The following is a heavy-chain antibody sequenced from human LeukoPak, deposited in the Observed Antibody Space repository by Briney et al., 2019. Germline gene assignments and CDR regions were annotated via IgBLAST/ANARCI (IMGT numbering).Heavy chain of an antibody. Sequence: GGSLRRSCAASGFTFEDYAMHWVRQAPGQGLDWFSGISWNSGSIDYADSVKGRFTISRDNAKNSLYLQMNSLRPEDTAFYYCAKGTGRYWTFFDYWGQGTLVTVSS. V-gene: IGHV3-9*01. J-gene: IGHJ4*02. CDR1: GFTFEDYA. CDR2: ISWNSGSI. D-gene: IGHD1-26*01. CDR3: AKGTGRYWTFFDY.